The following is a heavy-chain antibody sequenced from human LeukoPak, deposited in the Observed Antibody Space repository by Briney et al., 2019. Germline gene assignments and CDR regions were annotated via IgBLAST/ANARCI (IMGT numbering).Heavy chain of an antibody. Sequence: GGSLRLSCAASGFAFSGYEMNWVRQAPGKGLEWISYISTTGRTIYYADSVKGRFTISRDNAKDSLYPQMNSLRAEDTAVYYCARGDDYGDSLLAYWGQGTLVTVSS. V-gene: IGHV3-48*03. CDR1: GFAFSGYE. CDR2: ISTTGRTI. J-gene: IGHJ4*02. CDR3: ARGDDYGDSLLAY. D-gene: IGHD4-17*01.